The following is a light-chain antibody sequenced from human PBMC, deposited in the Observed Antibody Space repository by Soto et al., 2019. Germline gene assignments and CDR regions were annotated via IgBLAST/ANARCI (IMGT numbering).Light chain of an antibody. V-gene: IGKV1-39*01. J-gene: IGKJ2*01. CDR3: QQSYSTLGT. Sequence: DIQMTQSPSSLSASVGDRVTITCRASQSISSYLNWYQQKPGKAPKLLIYAASSLQSGVPSRFSGSGCGTYFTLTISSLQPEDFASYYCQQSYSTLGTFGHGTKLEIK. CDR2: AAS. CDR1: QSISSY.